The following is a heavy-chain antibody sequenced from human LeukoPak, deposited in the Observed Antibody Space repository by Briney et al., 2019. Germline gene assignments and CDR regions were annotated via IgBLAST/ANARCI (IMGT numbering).Heavy chain of an antibody. CDR2: ISGSGAYI. V-gene: IGHV3-21*06. CDR3: AHRCSKSDSHQSSFGMDV. J-gene: IGHJ6*02. Sequence: PGGSLRLSCETSGLTFTSYIMHWVRQAPGKGLEWVSSISGSGAYIYYADSVKGRFTISRDNARNSLSLQMSSLRAEDTAVYFCAHRCSKSDSHQSSFGMDVWGQGTTVTVSS. CDR1: GLTFTSYI. D-gene: IGHD2-2*01.